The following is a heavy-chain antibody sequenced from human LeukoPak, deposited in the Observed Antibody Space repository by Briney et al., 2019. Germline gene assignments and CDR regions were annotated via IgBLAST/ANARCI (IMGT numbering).Heavy chain of an antibody. CDR1: GYTLTELS. CDR3: ATASHSAGYYFYFDY. CDR2: FDPEDGET. J-gene: IGHJ4*02. V-gene: IGHV1-24*01. D-gene: IGHD1-26*01. Sequence: ASVKVSCKVSGYTLTELSMHWVRQAPGKGLEWMGGFDPEDGETIYAQKFQGRVTMTEDTSTDTAYMELSSLRSEDTAVYYCATASHSAGYYFYFDYWGQGTLVTVSS.